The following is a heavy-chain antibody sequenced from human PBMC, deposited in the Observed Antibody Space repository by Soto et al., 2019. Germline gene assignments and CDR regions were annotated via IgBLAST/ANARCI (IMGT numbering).Heavy chain of an antibody. D-gene: IGHD3-3*01. CDR3: AKDITIFGVVIDYYYGMDV. CDR2: ISGSGGST. CDR1: GFTFSSYA. Sequence: GGSLRLSCAASGFTFSSYAMSWVRQAPGKGLEWVSAISGSGGSTYYADSVKGRFTISRDNSKNTLYLQMNSLRAEDTAVYYCAKDITIFGVVIDYYYGMDVWGLGTTVTVSS. J-gene: IGHJ6*02. V-gene: IGHV3-23*01.